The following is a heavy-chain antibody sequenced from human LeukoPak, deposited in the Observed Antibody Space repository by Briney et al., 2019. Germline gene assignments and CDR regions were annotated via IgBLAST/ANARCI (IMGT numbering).Heavy chain of an antibody. CDR2: ISWNSGSI. CDR3: AKARGIFYDSSGIVD. Sequence: GGSLRPSCAASGFTFDDHGMHWVRQAPGKGLEWVSGISWNSGSIGYADSVKGRFTISRDNARNSLYLQMNSLRAEDTALYYCAKARGIFYDSSGIVDWGQGTRVTVSS. D-gene: IGHD3-22*01. CDR1: GFTFDDHG. J-gene: IGHJ4*02. V-gene: IGHV3-9*01.